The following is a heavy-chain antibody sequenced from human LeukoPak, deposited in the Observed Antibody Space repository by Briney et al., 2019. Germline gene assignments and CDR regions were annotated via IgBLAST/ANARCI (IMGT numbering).Heavy chain of an antibody. V-gene: IGHV3-21*01. Sequence: GGSLRLSCAASGFTFTSYTMSWVRQAPGKGLEWVSSITTSSSYIYYADAVKGRFTISRDNAKNSVCLQMNSLRPEDTSIYYCATDFSPPYTISEDPFDFCGQGAMVTVSS. CDR3: ATDFSPPYTISEDPFDF. CDR1: GFTFTSYT. J-gene: IGHJ3*01. CDR2: ITTSSSYI. D-gene: IGHD2-2*02.